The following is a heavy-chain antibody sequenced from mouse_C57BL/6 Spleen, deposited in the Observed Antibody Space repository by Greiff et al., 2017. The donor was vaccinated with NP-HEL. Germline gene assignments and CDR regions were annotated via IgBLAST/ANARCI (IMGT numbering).Heavy chain of an antibody. J-gene: IGHJ2*01. V-gene: IGHV1-59*01. Sequence: QVQLKQPGAELVRPGTSVKLSCKASGYTFTSYWMHWVKQRPGQGLEWIGVIDPSDSYTNYNQKFKGKATLTVDTSSSTAYMQLSSLTSEDSAVYYCARSSNYPDYWGQGTTLTVSS. CDR2: IDPSDSYT. D-gene: IGHD5-1*01. CDR3: ARSSNYPDY. CDR1: GYTFTSYW.